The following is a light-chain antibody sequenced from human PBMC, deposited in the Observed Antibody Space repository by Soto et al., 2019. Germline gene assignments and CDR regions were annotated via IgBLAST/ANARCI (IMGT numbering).Light chain of an antibody. V-gene: IGKV1-39*01. CDR1: QRLGSY. CDR3: QQSHNTPLT. J-gene: IGKJ1*01. Sequence: DIQITQSPSSLSASVGDRVTITCRASQRLGSYLNWYQQKPGKAPTLLIYSAPELQSGVSSRFSGSGSGTDFTLTITKLQPEDFTVYYCQQSHNTPLTFGQGTKGEI. CDR2: SAP.